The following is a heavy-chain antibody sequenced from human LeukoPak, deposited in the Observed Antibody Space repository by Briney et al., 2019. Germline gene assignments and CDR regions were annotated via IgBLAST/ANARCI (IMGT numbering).Heavy chain of an antibody. V-gene: IGHV3-13*05. CDR3: ARGLGIEGFWYFDL. J-gene: IGHJ2*01. CDR2: ISTAGNP. CDR1: GFTVSSHD. Sequence: GGSLRLSCAASGFTVSSHDMHWVRQVTGKGLEWVSAISTAGNPHYADSVKGRFTISRENAKNSLYLQMNSLRAGDTAVYYCARGLGIEGFWYFDLWGRGTLVTVSS. D-gene: IGHD7-27*01.